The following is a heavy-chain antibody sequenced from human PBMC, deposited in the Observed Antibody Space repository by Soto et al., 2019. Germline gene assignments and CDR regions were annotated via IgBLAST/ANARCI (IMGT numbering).Heavy chain of an antibody. J-gene: IGHJ4*02. D-gene: IGHD2-21*02. CDR3: ASVSSGNSLDY. Sequence: QVQLVQSGAEVKKPGASVKVSCKASGYIFTGYYIYWVRQAPGQGLEWMGWINPNTGGTKYAQRFQDWVTMTRDTSISTVYMELTRLRSDDTAVYYCASVSSGNSLDYWGQGTLVTASS. V-gene: IGHV1-2*04. CDR2: INPNTGGT. CDR1: GYIFTGYY.